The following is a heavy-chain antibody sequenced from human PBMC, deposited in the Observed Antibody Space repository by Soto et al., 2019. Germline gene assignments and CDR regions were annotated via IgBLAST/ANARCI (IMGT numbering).Heavy chain of an antibody. V-gene: IGHV3-21*01. CDR1: GFTFSSYS. CDR3: ASLGYCSSTSCPLGMDV. Sequence: PGGSLRLSCAASGFTFSSYSMNWVRQAPGKGLEWVSSISSSSSYIYYADSAKGRFTISRDNAKNSLYLQMNSLRAEDTAVYYCASLGYCSSTSCPLGMDVWGQGTTVTVSS. J-gene: IGHJ6*02. CDR2: ISSSSSYI. D-gene: IGHD2-2*01.